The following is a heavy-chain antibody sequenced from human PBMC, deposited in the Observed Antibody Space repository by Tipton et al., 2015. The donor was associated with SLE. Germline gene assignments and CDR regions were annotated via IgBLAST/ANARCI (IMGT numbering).Heavy chain of an antibody. Sequence: TLSLTCAVSGGSMSSSKWWSWVRQPPGKGLEWIGEIYHSGRTNYNPSLKSPITISFDTSKNQFSLNLYSVTAADTAVYYCARGELTLDYWGQGTLVTVSS. J-gene: IGHJ4*02. CDR1: GGSMSSSKW. V-gene: IGHV4-4*02. CDR3: ARGELTLDY. D-gene: IGHD1-7*01. CDR2: IYHSGRT.